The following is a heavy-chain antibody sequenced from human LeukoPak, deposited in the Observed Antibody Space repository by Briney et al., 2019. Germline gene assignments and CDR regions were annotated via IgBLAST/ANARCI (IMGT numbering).Heavy chain of an antibody. CDR3: ARAQRGSSWYGSYYYMDV. V-gene: IGHV4-4*07. CDR2: IYTSGST. D-gene: IGHD6-13*01. CDR1: GGSISSYY. J-gene: IGHJ6*03. Sequence: SETLSLTCTVSGGSISSYYWSWIRQPAGKGLEWIGRIYTSGSTNYNPSLKSRVTMSVDTSKNQFSLKLSSVTAADTAVYYCARAQRGSSWYGSYYYMDVWGKGTTVTVSS.